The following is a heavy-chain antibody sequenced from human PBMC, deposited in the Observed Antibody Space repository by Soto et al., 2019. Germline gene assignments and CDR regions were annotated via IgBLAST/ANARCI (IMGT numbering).Heavy chain of an antibody. Sequence: SETLSLTCAVYGGSFSGYYWSWIRQPPGKGLEWIGYVYYSGSSNYNPSLESRVTISVDTSKSQFSLKLNSVTAADTAVYYCARMHSSGWYYFDYWGQGTLVTVSS. D-gene: IGHD6-19*01. CDR3: ARMHSSGWYYFDY. CDR1: GGSFSGYY. V-gene: IGHV4-59*08. CDR2: VYYSGSS. J-gene: IGHJ4*02.